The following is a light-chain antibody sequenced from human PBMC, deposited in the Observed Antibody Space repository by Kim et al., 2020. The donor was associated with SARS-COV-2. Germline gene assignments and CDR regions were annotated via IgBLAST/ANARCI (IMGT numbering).Light chain of an antibody. J-gene: IGKJ2*01. V-gene: IGKV3-20*01. Sequence: CPGERAALTRRASHAVRSNHLAWDQQRSGQPPRLLIYGASSRANGDPDRVSGSGAGTDFTLTISRLEPEDVAVYFCQQYDDFPYSFGQGTKLEI. CDR2: GAS. CDR1: HAVRSNH. CDR3: QQYDDFPYS.